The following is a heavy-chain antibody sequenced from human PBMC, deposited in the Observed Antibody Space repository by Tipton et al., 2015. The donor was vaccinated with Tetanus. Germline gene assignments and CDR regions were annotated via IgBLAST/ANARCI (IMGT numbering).Heavy chain of an antibody. CDR2: IYFNGST. D-gene: IGHD2-21*01. J-gene: IGHJ4*02. CDR3: ARDSHVGAPVVNCFDR. V-gene: IGHV4-61*01. Sequence: TLSLTCTVSRGSISRDIYNWGWIRQPPGKGLEWIGYIYFNGSTNYNPSLKSRVTISVDTSKNQFSLRVSSVTAADTALYFCARDSHVGAPVVNCFDRWGLGTLVTVSS. CDR1: RGSISRDIYN.